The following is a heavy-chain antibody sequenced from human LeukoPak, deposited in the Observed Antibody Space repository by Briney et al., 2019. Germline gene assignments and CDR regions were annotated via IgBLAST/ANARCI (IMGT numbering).Heavy chain of an antibody. CDR2: INPNSYAT. J-gene: IGHJ6*03. CDR3: ARGSYCSGGSCYYYYYTDV. D-gene: IGHD2-15*01. CDR1: GYSFIDYY. V-gene: IGHV1-2*02. Sequence: GSSVKVSCKASGYSFIDYYMHWVRQAPGQGLEWMGWINPNSYATNYAQRFQGRVTMTRDTSISTAYMELSSLRFEDTAVYYCARGSYCSGGSCYYYYYTDVWGKGTTVTVSS.